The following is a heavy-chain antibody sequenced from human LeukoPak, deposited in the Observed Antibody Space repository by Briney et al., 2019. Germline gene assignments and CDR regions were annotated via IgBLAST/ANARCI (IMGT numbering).Heavy chain of an antibody. Sequence: SGGSLRLSCAASGFTFSSYAMSWVRQAPGKGLEWVSAISGSGGSTYYADSVKGRFTISRDNSKNTLYLQVNSLRAEDTAVYYCAKDRPGYCSGGSCYFDYWGQGTLVTVSS. CDR1: GFTFSSYA. CDR2: ISGSGGST. J-gene: IGHJ4*02. V-gene: IGHV3-23*01. CDR3: AKDRPGYCSGGSCYFDY. D-gene: IGHD2-15*01.